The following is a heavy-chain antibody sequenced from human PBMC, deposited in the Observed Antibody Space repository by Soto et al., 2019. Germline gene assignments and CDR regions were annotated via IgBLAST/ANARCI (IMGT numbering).Heavy chain of an antibody. CDR1: GGSVSSNSYS. Sequence: SETQSLTSPVSGGSVSSNSYSWGWIRQSPGKGLEWIGTIYSSENTYYNPSLLSRVTISVDTSKNEFSLRLSSVTAADTAVYYCARHPSDFWFDPWGQGTLVTVSS. D-gene: IGHD2-21*02. V-gene: IGHV4-39*01. CDR3: ARHPSDFWFDP. J-gene: IGHJ5*02. CDR2: IYSSENT.